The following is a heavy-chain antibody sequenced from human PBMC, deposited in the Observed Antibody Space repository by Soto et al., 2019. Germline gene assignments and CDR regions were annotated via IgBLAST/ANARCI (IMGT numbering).Heavy chain of an antibody. D-gene: IGHD1-1*01. CDR1: GGTFSSYA. CDR2: IIPMFGTA. Sequence: QAQLVQSGAEVKKPGSSVKVSCKASGGTFSSYALTWVRQAPGQGLAWMGGIIPMFGTANYAQKFQGRVTITADESTTTAHMELSSLRSEDTAVYYCARDTGTTPRKWYFDYWGQGTLVTVSS. J-gene: IGHJ4*02. V-gene: IGHV1-69*01. CDR3: ARDTGTTPRKWYFDY.